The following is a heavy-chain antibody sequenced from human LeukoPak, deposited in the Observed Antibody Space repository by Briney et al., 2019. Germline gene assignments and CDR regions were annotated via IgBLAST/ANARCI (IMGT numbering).Heavy chain of an antibody. Sequence: GASVKVSCKASGYTFTGFYIHWVRQAPGQGLEWMGWINPNSGDTNYAQKFQGEVTMTTDTSINTAYMDLKRLRSDDSAIYYCARGPYDYWGQGTLVTVSS. CDR1: GYTFTGFY. CDR3: ARGPYDY. J-gene: IGHJ4*02. CDR2: INPNSGDT. V-gene: IGHV1-2*02.